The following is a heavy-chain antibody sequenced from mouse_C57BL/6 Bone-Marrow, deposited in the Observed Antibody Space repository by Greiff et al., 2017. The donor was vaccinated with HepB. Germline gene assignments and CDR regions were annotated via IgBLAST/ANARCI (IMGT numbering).Heavy chain of an antibody. J-gene: IGHJ1*03. CDR2: INPYNGGT. Sequence: EVQLQQSGPVLVKPGASVKMSCKASGYTFTDYYMNWVKQSHGKSLEWIGVINPYNGGTSYNQKFKGKATLTVDKSSSTAYMELNSLTSEDSAVYYCAIYGPDWYFDVWGTGTTVTVSS. CDR3: AIYGPDWYFDV. D-gene: IGHD1-1*01. V-gene: IGHV1-19*01. CDR1: GYTFTDYY.